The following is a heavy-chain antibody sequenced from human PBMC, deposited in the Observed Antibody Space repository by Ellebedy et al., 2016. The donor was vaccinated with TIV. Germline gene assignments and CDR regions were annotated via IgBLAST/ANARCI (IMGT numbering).Heavy chain of an antibody. V-gene: IGHV4-59*10. CDR1: GGSFSGYY. J-gene: IGHJ4*02. CDR3: ARVWGSSWNHFDY. D-gene: IGHD6-13*01. CDR2: IYTSGST. Sequence: SETLSLTCAVYGGSFSGYYWSWIRQPAGKGLEWIGRIYTSGSTNYNPSLKSRVTMSVDTSKNQFSLKLSSVTAADTAVYYCARVWGSSWNHFDYWGQGTLVTVSS.